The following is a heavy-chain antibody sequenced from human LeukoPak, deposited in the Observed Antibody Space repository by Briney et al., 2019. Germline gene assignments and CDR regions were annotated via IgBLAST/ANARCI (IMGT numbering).Heavy chain of an antibody. D-gene: IGHD3-9*01. J-gene: IGHJ6*02. CDR3: ARLLTGYGNYGMDV. CDR2: ISSSGSTI. CDR1: GFTFSSYE. Sequence: QPGGSLRLSCAASGFTFSSYEMNWVRQAPGKGLEWVSYISSSGSTIYYADSVKGRFPISRDNAKNSRYLPMNRPRAQDKAVYYCARLLTGYGNYGMDVWGQGTTVTVSS. V-gene: IGHV3-48*03.